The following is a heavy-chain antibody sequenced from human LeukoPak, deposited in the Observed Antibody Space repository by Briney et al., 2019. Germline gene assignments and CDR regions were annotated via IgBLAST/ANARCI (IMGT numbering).Heavy chain of an antibody. CDR1: GFTFSSYW. CDR3: ARGGSYDFWSGYFTGYYMDV. D-gene: IGHD3-3*01. Sequence: TGGSPRLSCAASGFTFSSYWMHWVRQAPGKGLVWVSRINSDGSSTSYADSVKGRFTISRDNAKNTLYLQMNSLRAEDTAVYYCARGGSYDFWSGYFTGYYMDVWGKGTTVTVSS. V-gene: IGHV3-74*01. CDR2: INSDGSST. J-gene: IGHJ6*03.